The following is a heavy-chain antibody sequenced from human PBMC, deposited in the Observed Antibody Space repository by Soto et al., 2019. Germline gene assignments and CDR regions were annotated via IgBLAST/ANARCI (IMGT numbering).Heavy chain of an antibody. CDR3: ARAYTLKGSSYGFYYFDY. V-gene: IGHV6-1*01. D-gene: IGHD5-18*01. CDR1: GDSVSSNSAA. CDR2: TYYRSKWYN. Sequence: SQTLSLTCSIPGDSVSSNSAAWNWIRQSPSRGLEWLGRTYYRSKWYNDYAVSVKSRITINPDTSKNQFSLQLNSVTPEDTAVYYCARAYTLKGSSYGFYYFDYWGQGTLVTVSS. J-gene: IGHJ4*02.